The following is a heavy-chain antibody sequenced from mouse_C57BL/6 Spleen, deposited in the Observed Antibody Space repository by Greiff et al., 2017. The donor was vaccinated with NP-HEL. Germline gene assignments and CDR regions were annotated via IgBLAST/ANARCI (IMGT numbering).Heavy chain of an antibody. J-gene: IGHJ4*01. D-gene: IGHD2-1*01. CDR2: FTMYSDAT. V-gene: IGHV1-49*01. CDR3: ASGNSYYYAMDY. Sequence: LVESGAELVRPGSSVKLSCKDSYFAFMASAMHWVKQRPGHGLEWIGSFTMYSDATEYSENFKGKATLTANTSSSTAYLELSSLTSEYSAVYYCASGNSYYYAMDYWGQGTSVTVSS. CDR1: YFAFMASA.